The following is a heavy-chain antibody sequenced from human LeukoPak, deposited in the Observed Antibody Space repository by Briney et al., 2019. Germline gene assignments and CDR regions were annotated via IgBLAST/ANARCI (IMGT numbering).Heavy chain of an antibody. CDR3: AKDPITSGSYYQNWFDP. CDR1: GFTFSSYG. Sequence: GGSLRLSCAASGFTFSSYGMHWVRQAPGKGLEWVAFIRYDGSNKYYADSVKGRFTISRDNSKNTLYLQMNSLRAEDTAVYYCAKDPITSGSYYQNWFDPWGQGTLVTVSS. D-gene: IGHD3-10*01. V-gene: IGHV3-30*02. CDR2: IRYDGSNK. J-gene: IGHJ5*02.